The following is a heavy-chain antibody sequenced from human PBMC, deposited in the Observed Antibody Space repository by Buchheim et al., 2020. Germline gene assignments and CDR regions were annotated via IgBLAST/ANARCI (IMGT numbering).Heavy chain of an antibody. CDR1: GFTFSNAW. Sequence: EVQLVESGGGLVKPGGSLRLSCAASGFTFSNAWMNWVRQAPGKGLEWVGRIKSKTDGGTTDYAAPVKGRFTISRDDSKNTMYLQMNSLKTEDTAVYYCTTDSGYDWGPYYYYGMDVWGQGTT. V-gene: IGHV3-15*07. D-gene: IGHD5-12*01. CDR2: IKSKTDGGTT. J-gene: IGHJ6*02. CDR3: TTDSGYDWGPYYYYGMDV.